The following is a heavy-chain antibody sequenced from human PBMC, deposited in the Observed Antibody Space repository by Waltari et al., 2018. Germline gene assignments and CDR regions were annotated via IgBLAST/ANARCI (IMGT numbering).Heavy chain of an antibody. CDR1: GFTFSDYY. J-gene: IGHJ4*02. CDR2: SGSKATSYTT. D-gene: IGHD1-26*01. V-gene: IGHV3-72*01. CDR3: ARAFQYGGTSHFDD. Sequence: EVQLAESGGGLVQPGGSLRLSCAVPGFTFSDYYMDWVRQAPGKGVGWVARSGSKATSYTTEWAACVKGRCTISRDDSKNALILQMISLETDDTAVYFCARAFQYGGTSHFDDWGQGTLVTVSS.